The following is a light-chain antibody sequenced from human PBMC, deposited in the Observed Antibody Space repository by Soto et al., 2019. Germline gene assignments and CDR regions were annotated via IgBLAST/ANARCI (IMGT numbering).Light chain of an antibody. CDR1: SSDVGGHNY. J-gene: IGLJ2*01. CDR2: EVS. V-gene: IGLV2-14*01. CDR3: SSYTSSNTV. Sequence: QSALTQPASVSGSPGQSITISCTGTSSDVGGHNYVSWYQQHPGKAPKLMIYEVSNRPSGVSNRFSGSKSGNTASLTISGLQAEDEADYYCSSYTSSNTVFGGGTKLTVL.